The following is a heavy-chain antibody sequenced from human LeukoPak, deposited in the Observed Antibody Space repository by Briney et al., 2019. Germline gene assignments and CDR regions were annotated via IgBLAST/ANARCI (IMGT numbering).Heavy chain of an antibody. CDR1: GGSISSYY. D-gene: IGHD6-19*01. Sequence: PSETLSLTCTVSGGSISSYYWSWIRQPPGKGLERIGYIYYSGSTSYNPSLKSRVTISIDTSKNQFSLKLSSVTAADRAVYYCVSLGSSGWGQFDYWGQGTLVTVSS. CDR2: IYYSGST. V-gene: IGHV4-59*01. CDR3: VSLGSSGWGQFDY. J-gene: IGHJ4*02.